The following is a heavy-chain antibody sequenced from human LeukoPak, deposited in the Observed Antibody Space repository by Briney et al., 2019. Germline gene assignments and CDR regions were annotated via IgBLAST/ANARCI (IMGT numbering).Heavy chain of an antibody. Sequence: GGSLRLSCAASGFTFSDYYMSWIRQAPGKGLEWVSYISGSGPTIFYADSVKGRFTISRDNAKNSLSLQMNSLRAEDTAVYYCARDFCSGGSCHEDYWGQGTLVTVSS. V-gene: IGHV3-11*01. CDR2: ISGSGPTI. CDR1: GFTFSDYY. J-gene: IGHJ4*02. CDR3: ARDFCSGGSCHEDY. D-gene: IGHD2-15*01.